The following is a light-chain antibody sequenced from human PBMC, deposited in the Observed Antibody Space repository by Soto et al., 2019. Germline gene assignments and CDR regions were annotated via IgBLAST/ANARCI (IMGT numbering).Light chain of an antibody. CDR3: AVWDASLSGHV. CDR1: SSNIGSYD. J-gene: IGLJ1*01. Sequence: QSVLTQPPSASGTPGQRVTISCSGSSSNIGSYDVHWYRHLPGTAPKVLIYRNNQRPSGVPDRFSGSKSGTSASLAISGLRSEDEADYYCAVWDASLSGHVFGTGTKLTVL. V-gene: IGLV1-47*01. CDR2: RNN.